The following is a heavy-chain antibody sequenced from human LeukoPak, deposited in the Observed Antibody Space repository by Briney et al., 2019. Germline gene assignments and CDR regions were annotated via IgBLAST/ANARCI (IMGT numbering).Heavy chain of an antibody. CDR1: GASISSHGHY. CDR2: VSYSGNT. J-gene: IGHJ5*02. CDR3: ARGGSSWYGVDWFDP. D-gene: IGHD6-13*01. V-gene: IGHV4-30-4*01. Sequence: PSQTLSLTCTVPGASISSHGHYWSWIRQPPGKVLEWIGYVSYSGNTYYNPSLESRVTISADTSKNQFSLKLHSVTAADTAMYYCARGGSSWYGVDWFDPWGQGTLVTVSS.